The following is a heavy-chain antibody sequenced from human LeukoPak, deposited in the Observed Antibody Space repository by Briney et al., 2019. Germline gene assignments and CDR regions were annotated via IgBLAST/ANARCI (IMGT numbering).Heavy chain of an antibody. Sequence: GASVKVSCKASNYTFTGFSWVRQAAGQGLEWMGWISGYNGNTNYVQKLQGRVTMTTDASTSTDHMELRSLRSEDTAVYYCAREVNTVVSEGWFDPWGQGTLVTVSS. V-gene: IGHV1-18*01. D-gene: IGHD4-23*01. CDR3: AREVNTVVSEGWFDP. J-gene: IGHJ5*02. CDR2: ISGYNGNT. CDR1: NYTFTG.